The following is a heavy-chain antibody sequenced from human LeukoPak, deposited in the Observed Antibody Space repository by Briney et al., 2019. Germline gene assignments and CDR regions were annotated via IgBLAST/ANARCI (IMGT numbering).Heavy chain of an antibody. J-gene: IGHJ4*02. Sequence: GGSLRLSCAASGFTFSNAWMSWVRQAPGQGLEWASYISSSSSYTNYADSVKGRFTISRDNAKNSLYLQMNSLRGEDTAVYYCASEQKAYYGSGSSTFDHWGQGTLVTVSS. V-gene: IGHV3-11*05. CDR1: GFTFSNAW. CDR3: ASEQKAYYGSGSSTFDH. CDR2: ISSSSSYT. D-gene: IGHD3-10*01.